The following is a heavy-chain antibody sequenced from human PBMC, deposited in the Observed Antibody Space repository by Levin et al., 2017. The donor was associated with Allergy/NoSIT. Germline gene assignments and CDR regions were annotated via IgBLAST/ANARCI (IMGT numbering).Heavy chain of an antibody. V-gene: IGHV1-8*01. J-gene: IGHJ5*02. CDR3: ARGRVGSNWFDP. CDR1: GNSFTSYD. CDR2: MNPKSGNT. Sequence: GASVKVSCKASGNSFTSYDISWVRQATGQGLEWMGWMNPKSGNTAYAQNFQGRVTMTRNTSISTAYMELSSLRSEDTAVYYCARGRVGSNWFDPWGQGTLVTVSS. D-gene: IGHD2-15*01.